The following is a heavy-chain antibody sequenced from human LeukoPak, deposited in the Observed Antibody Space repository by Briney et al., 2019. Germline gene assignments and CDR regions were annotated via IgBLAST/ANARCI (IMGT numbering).Heavy chain of an antibody. V-gene: IGHV4-4*07. CDR3: ARAHDSSGYYWVDI. D-gene: IGHD3-22*01. CDR1: GGSISSYY. CDR2: IYTSGST. J-gene: IGHJ3*02. Sequence: SETLSLTCTVSGGSISSYYWIWIRQPAGEGLEWIGRIYTSGSTNYNSSLKSRVTMSVDTSKNQFSLKLSSVTAADTAVYYCARAHDSSGYYWVDIWGQGTMVTVSS.